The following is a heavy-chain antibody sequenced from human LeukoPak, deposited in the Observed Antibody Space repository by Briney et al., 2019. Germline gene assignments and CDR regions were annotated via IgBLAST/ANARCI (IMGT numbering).Heavy chain of an antibody. J-gene: IGHJ4*02. V-gene: IGHV3-48*03. D-gene: IGHD2-2*01. CDR2: ISSRGSPI. Sequence: GGSLRLSCAASGFTFSNYEMNWVRQAPGKGLEWASYISSRGSPIYYADSVKGRFTISRDNAKNSLYLQMNSLRAEDTAVYYCARDRSCSSTSCSHPGDFDYWGQGTLVTVSS. CDR3: ARDRSCSSTSCSHPGDFDY. CDR1: GFTFSNYE.